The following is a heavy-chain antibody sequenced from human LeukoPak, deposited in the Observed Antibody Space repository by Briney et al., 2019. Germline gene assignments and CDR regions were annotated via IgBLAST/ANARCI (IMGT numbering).Heavy chain of an antibody. CDR2: INHSGST. CDR3: ARGLAYGSLY. D-gene: IGHD3-10*01. J-gene: IGHJ4*02. Sequence: PSETLSLTCAVYGGSFSGYYWSWIRQPPGKGLEWIGEINHSGSTNYNPSLKSRATISVDTSKNQFSLKLSSVTAADTAVYYCARGLAYGSLYWGQGTLVTVSS. V-gene: IGHV4-34*01. CDR1: GGSFSGYY.